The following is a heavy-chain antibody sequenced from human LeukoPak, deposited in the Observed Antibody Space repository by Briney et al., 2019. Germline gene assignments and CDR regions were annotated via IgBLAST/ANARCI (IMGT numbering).Heavy chain of an antibody. CDR1: GYSISSGYY. J-gene: IGHJ6*04. CDR2: IYHSGST. V-gene: IGHV4-38-2*01. D-gene: IGHD6-6*01. CDR3: ARLRPPGGMDV. Sequence: SETLSLTCAVSGYSISSGYYWGWIRQPRGKGLEWIGSIYHSGSTYYNPSLKSRVTISVDTSKNQFSPKLSSVTAADTAVYYCARLRPPGGMDVWGKGTTVTVSS.